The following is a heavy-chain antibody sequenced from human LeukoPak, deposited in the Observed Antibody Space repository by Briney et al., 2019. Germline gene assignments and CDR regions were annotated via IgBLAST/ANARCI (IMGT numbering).Heavy chain of an antibody. CDR2: ISGSDEST. J-gene: IGHJ4*02. Sequence: GGSLRLFCGASGFTFSSYAMSWVRQAPGKGREGVSAISGSDESTNEAASVRRRVTISRHDYKNTPYLQMNSLRAEHTAVYYCAKVPVVEMATMPPDYWGQGTLVTVSS. D-gene: IGHD5-24*01. CDR3: AKVPVVEMATMPPDY. V-gene: IGHV3-23*01. CDR1: GFTFSSYA.